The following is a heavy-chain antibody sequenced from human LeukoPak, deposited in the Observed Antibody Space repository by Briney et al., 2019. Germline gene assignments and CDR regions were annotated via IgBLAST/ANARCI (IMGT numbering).Heavy chain of an antibody. D-gene: IGHD2-15*01. CDR1: GGSFSGYY. J-gene: IGHJ5*02. CDR3: ARHPSLSYCSGGTCWFDP. CDR2: INHSGST. Sequence: SETLSLTCAVYGGSFSGYYWSWIRQPPGKGLEWIGEINHSGSTKYNPSLKSRVTISVDTSKNQFSLKLSSVTAADTAVYYCARHPSLSYCSGGTCWFDPWGQGTLVTVSS. V-gene: IGHV4-34*01.